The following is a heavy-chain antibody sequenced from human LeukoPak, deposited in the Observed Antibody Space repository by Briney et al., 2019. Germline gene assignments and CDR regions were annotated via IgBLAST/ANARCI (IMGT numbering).Heavy chain of an antibody. CDR2: IDTDGKTT. CDR1: GFNFNTYF. CDR3: VRDKDGYNF. J-gene: IGHJ4*02. Sequence: GGSLRLSCAASGFNFNTYFMHWVRQVRGKGLLWVSRIDTDGKTTTYADSVKGRFTISRDNAKNTVYLQMNSLRAEDTAVYYCVRDKDGYNFWGQGTLVSVSS. D-gene: IGHD5-24*01. V-gene: IGHV3-74*01.